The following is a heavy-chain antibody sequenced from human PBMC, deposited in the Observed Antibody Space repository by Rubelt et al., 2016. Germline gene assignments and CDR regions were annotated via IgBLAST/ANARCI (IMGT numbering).Heavy chain of an antibody. Sequence: EVRLLEAGGGLVQPGGSLRLSCEASGFNFGSYAMTWVRQAPGKGLEWVSVISGSGGTTYYADSVKGRLTIARDNSKKTLYLQMNSLRAEDTAVYYCAKETASSGWEPFDHWGQGTLVTVSS. D-gene: IGHD6-19*01. CDR3: AKETASSGWEPFDH. CDR2: ISGSGGTT. J-gene: IGHJ4*02. V-gene: IGHV3-23*01. CDR1: GFNFGSYA.